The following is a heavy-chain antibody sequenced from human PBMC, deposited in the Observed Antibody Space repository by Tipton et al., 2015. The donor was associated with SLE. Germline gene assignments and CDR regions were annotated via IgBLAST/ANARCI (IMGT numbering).Heavy chain of an antibody. J-gene: IGHJ3*02. CDR3: ARHVGSSGWHDAFDI. V-gene: IGHV1-2*02. CDR2: INPNSGGT. D-gene: IGHD6-19*01. Sequence: QLVQSGAEVKKPGASVKVSCKASGYTFTGYYMHWVRQAPGQGLEWMGWINPNSGGTNYAQKFQGRVTMTRDTSISTAYMELSRLRSDDTAVYYCARHVGSSGWHDAFDIWGQGTMVTVSS. CDR1: GYTFTGYY.